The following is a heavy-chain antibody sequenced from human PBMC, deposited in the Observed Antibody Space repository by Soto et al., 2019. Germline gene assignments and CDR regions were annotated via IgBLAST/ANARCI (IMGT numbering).Heavy chain of an antibody. J-gene: IGHJ5*02. CDR2: ISGSGRRI. Sequence: GGSLRLSCSASGFSFGSNSMAWVRQAPGKGLEWVSAISGSGRRIFYAVSVKGRFTISRDNSKNTLYLQMNSLRAEDTAVYYCAKDPWLRGWFDPWGQGTLVTVSS. CDR1: GFSFGSNS. D-gene: IGHD5-12*01. CDR3: AKDPWLRGWFDP. V-gene: IGHV3-23*01.